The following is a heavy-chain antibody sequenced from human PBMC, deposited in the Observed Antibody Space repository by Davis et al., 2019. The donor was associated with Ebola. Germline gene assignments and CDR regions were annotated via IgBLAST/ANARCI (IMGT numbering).Heavy chain of an antibody. CDR3: ARVNAVTGYSRFDS. Sequence: GGSLRLSCAASGFTFSSYAMSWVRQAPGKGLEWVSAISGSGGSTYYADSVKGRFTISRDNSKNTLYLRLNSLRAEDTALYHCARVNAVTGYSRFDSWGQGTLVTVSS. J-gene: IGHJ5*01. CDR1: GFTFSSYA. V-gene: IGHV3-23*01. D-gene: IGHD3-9*01. CDR2: ISGSGGST.